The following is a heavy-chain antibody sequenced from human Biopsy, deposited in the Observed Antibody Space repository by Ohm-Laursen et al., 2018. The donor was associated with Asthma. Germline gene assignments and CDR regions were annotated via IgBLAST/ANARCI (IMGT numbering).Heavy chain of an antibody. Sequence: WESLRISCKASGYIFTSYWIGWVRQMPGKGLECMGIIFPGDSDTIYSPSFQGQVTISADKSISTAYLQWSSLKASDTAIYYCARLAYGSGSFFDFWGQGTLVTVAS. J-gene: IGHJ4*02. D-gene: IGHD3-10*01. CDR2: IFPGDSDT. V-gene: IGHV5-51*01. CDR3: ARLAYGSGSFFDF. CDR1: GYIFTSYW.